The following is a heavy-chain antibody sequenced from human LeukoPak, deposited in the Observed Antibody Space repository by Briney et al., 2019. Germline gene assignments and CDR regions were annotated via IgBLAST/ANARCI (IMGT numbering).Heavy chain of an antibody. CDR1: GFTFSSYW. CDR3: ARLSDSINLFGFDI. D-gene: IGHD3-22*01. Sequence: GGSLRLSCAASGFTFSSYWMSWVRQAPGKGVERVADLKKEEREKYYARSVEGGFTISRYNAKISLYLQMNSLRAEDTAVYYCARLSDSINLFGFDIWGQGTTVTVSS. V-gene: IGHV3-7*01. CDR2: LKKEEREK. J-gene: IGHJ3*02.